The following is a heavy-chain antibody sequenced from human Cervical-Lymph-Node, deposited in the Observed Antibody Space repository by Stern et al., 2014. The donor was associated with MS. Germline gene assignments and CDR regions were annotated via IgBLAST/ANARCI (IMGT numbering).Heavy chain of an antibody. Sequence: EVQLLESGGGLVKPGGSLRLSCAASGFIFSSHTMNWVRQAPGKGLEWVSSISSSGNDIYYADSVKGRFTISRDNAKNSLYLQMSGLRVEDTAVFYCARDLYYDFWGHKGVFDYWGQGVLVTVSS. CDR3: ARDLYYDFWGHKGVFDY. V-gene: IGHV3-21*01. J-gene: IGHJ4*02. D-gene: IGHD3-3*01. CDR2: ISSSGNDI. CDR1: GFIFSSHT.